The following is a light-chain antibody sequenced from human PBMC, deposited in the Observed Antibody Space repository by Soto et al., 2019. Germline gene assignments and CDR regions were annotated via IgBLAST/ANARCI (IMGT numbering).Light chain of an antibody. CDR3: QQRSNWPRT. V-gene: IGKV3-11*01. J-gene: IGKJ1*01. Sequence: EIVLTQSPVTLSVSPGERVTLSCRASQRLSSNLAWYQQRPGQAPRLLIYGASIRATDIPARFSGSGSGTDFTLTISSLEPEDLAVYYCQQRSNWPRTFGQGTKVDIK. CDR1: QRLSSN. CDR2: GAS.